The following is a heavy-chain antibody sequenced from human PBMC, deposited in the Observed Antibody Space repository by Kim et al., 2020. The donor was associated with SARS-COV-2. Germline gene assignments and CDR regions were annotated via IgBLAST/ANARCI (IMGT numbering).Heavy chain of an antibody. CDR1: GGTFSSYA. D-gene: IGHD3-22*01. Sequence: SVKVSCKASGGTFSSYAISWVRQAPGQGLEWMGGIIPIFGTANYAQKFQGRVTITADESTSTAYMELSSLRSEDTAVYYCARGVEDDSSGYYLGYFDYWGQGTLVTVSS. J-gene: IGHJ4*02. CDR3: ARGVEDDSSGYYLGYFDY. CDR2: IIPIFGTA. V-gene: IGHV1-69*13.